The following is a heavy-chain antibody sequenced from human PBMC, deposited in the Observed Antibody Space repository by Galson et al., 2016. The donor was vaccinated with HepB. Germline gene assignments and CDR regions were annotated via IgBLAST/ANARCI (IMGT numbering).Heavy chain of an antibody. CDR3: AGYTSTWYIDS. CDR1: GDSVSSNSAA. CDR2: TYYRSQWYS. V-gene: IGHV6-1*01. D-gene: IGHD2-2*01. J-gene: IGHJ4*02. Sequence: CAISGDSVSSNSAAWNWFRQSPSRGLEWLGRTYYRSQWYSDYGVSVRGRININADTSKNQFSLHLRSVTPEDMAVYFCAGYTSTWYIDSWGQGTLVTVSS.